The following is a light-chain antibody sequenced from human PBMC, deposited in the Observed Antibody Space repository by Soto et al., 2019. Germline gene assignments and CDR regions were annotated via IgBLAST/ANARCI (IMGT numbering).Light chain of an antibody. CDR2: DAS. V-gene: IGKV3-11*01. CDR1: QSVSSY. CDR3: QQRSNWPPLT. Sequence: EIVLTQSPATLSLSPGERATLSCRASQSVSSYLAWYQQKPGQAPRLLIYDASNRATGIPARFSGSGSGKDFTHTISSLEPEEFAGYYCQQRSNWPPLTFGGGTKVEIK. J-gene: IGKJ4*01.